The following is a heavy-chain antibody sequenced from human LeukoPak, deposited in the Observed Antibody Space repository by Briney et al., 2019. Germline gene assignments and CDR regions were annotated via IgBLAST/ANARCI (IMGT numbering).Heavy chain of an antibody. CDR1: GGTFSSYA. CDR2: IIPIFGTA. V-gene: IGHV1-69*06. J-gene: IGHJ3*01. Sequence: ASVKVSCKASGGTFSSYAISWVRQAPGQGLEWMGGIIPIFGTANYAQKFQGRVTITADKSTSTAYMELSSLRSEDTAVYYCARGLGLLWFGPPAFDVWGQGTMVTVSS. CDR3: ARGLGLLWFGPPAFDV. D-gene: IGHD3-10*01.